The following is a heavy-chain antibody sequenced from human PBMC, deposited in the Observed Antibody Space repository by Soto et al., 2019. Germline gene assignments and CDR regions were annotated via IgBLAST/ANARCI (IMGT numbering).Heavy chain of an antibody. Sequence: PGGSLRLSCAASGFTFTRYSMNWVRQAPGKGLEWVSSISSTTNHIYYGDSMKGRFTISRDNAKNSLYLEMNSLRAEDTAVYYCARESEDLTSKFDYWGQRTPVTVSS. J-gene: IGHJ4*02. CDR3: ARESEDLTSKFDY. CDR1: GFTFTRYS. V-gene: IGHV3-21*06. CDR2: ISSTTNHI.